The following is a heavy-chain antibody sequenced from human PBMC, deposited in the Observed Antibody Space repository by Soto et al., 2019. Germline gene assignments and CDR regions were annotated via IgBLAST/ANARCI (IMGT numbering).Heavy chain of an antibody. J-gene: IGHJ4*02. V-gene: IGHV4-39*07. CDR1: GGSISSSSYY. Sequence: PSETLSLTCTVSGGSISSSSYYWGWIRQPPGKGLEWIGSIYYSGSTYYNPSLKSRVTISVDTSKNQFSLKLSSVTAADTAVYYCAREWELLGLDYWGQGTLVTVSS. D-gene: IGHD1-26*01. CDR3: AREWELLGLDY. CDR2: IYYSGST.